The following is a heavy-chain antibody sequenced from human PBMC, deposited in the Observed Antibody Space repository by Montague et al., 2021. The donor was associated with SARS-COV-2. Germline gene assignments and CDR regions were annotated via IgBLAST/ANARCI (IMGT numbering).Heavy chain of an antibody. Sequence: CAISGDSVSRNSATWNWLRQSPPTGLEWLGRTYYRNKWYNDYAVSVGGRVTINPDTSKNQFSLQLNSVTPEDTAIYYCTSGREGNYNVMDVWGQGTTVTVSS. J-gene: IGHJ6*02. D-gene: IGHD1-1*01. CDR3: TSGREGNYNVMDV. CDR2: TYYRNKWYN. V-gene: IGHV6-1*01. CDR1: GDSVSRNSAT.